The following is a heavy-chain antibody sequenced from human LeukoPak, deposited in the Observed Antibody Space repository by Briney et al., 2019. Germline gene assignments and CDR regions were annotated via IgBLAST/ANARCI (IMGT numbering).Heavy chain of an antibody. CDR1: GFTFSSYA. CDR2: ISGNGGRT. D-gene: IGHD3-22*01. J-gene: IGHJ4*02. Sequence: GGSLRLSCAASGFTFSSYAMSWVRQAPGKGLEWVSTISGNGGRTYYADSVKGRFTISRDNSKNTLYLQMDSLRAEDTAVYYCAKVRYDSSGYQSPYFDYWGQGILVTVSS. CDR3: AKVRYDSSGYQSPYFDY. V-gene: IGHV3-23*01.